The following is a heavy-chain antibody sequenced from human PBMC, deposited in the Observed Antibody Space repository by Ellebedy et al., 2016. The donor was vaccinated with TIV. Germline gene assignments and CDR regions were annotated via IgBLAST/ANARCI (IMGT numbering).Heavy chain of an antibody. CDR3: ARDRGYYDSSGYYLNWFDP. D-gene: IGHD3-22*01. CDR1: GGSISSYY. Sequence: SETLSLTXTVSGGSISSYYWSWIRQPAGKGLEWIGRIYTSGSTNYNPSLKSRVTMSVDTSKNQFSLKLSSVTAADTAVYYCARDRGYYDSSGYYLNWFDPWGQGTLVTVSS. J-gene: IGHJ5*02. CDR2: IYTSGST. V-gene: IGHV4-4*07.